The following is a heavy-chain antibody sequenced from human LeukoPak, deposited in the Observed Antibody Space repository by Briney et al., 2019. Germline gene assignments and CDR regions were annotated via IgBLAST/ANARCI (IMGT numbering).Heavy chain of an antibody. J-gene: IGHJ6*02. V-gene: IGHV4-59*12. D-gene: IGHD6-13*01. Sequence: SETLSLTCTVSGGSISFYYWSWIRQPPGKGLEWIGYIYYSGSTNYNPSLKSRVTMSVDTSKNQFSLNLSSVTAADTAVYYCARDQSSSSYYYYGMDVWGQGTTVTVSS. CDR1: GGSISFYY. CDR2: IYYSGST. CDR3: ARDQSSSSYYYYGMDV.